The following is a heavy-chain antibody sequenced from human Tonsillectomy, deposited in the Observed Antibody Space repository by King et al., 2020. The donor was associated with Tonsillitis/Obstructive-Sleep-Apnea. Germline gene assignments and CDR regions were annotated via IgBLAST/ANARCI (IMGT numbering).Heavy chain of an antibody. D-gene: IGHD6-19*01. J-gene: IGHJ2*01. V-gene: IGHV4-39*01. CDR1: GGSISSSSYY. CDR3: AGLNSPSGPGYWYFDL. CDR2: IYYSGST. Sequence: LQLQESGPGLVKPSETLSLTCTVSGGSISSSSYYWGWIRQPPGKGLEWIGSIYYSGSTYYNPSLKSRVTISVDTSKNQFSLKLSSVTAADTAVYYCAGLNSPSGPGYWYFDLWGRGTLVTVSS.